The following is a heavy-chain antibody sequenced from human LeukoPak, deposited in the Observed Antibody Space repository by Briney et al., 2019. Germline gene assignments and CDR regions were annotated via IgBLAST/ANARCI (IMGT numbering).Heavy chain of an antibody. V-gene: IGHV4-59*01. CDR3: ATVAVIRGVTYFDS. CDR2: LFYSGSG. Sequence: SETLSLTCTVSGGSISSYYWSWVRQPPGKGLEWIGYLFYSGSGDYNPSLDSRGTISVDTSKNQFSLKLRSVTAADTAVYYCATVAVIRGVTYFDSWGQGTLVTVSS. D-gene: IGHD3-10*01. J-gene: IGHJ4*02. CDR1: GGSISSYY.